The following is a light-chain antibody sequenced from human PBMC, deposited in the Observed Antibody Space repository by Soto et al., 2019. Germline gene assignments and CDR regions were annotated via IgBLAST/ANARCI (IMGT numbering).Light chain of an antibody. Sequence: QSVLTRPAPVSGSPGQSITISCTGTSSDVGSYNYVSWYQQHPAKAPKLIIYDVSNRPSGVSNRFSGSKSGNTASLTISGLQAEDEADYYCSSYTSTSTLYVFGSGTKVTVL. CDR2: DVS. J-gene: IGLJ1*01. CDR3: SSYTSTSTLYV. V-gene: IGLV2-14*01. CDR1: SSDVGSYNY.